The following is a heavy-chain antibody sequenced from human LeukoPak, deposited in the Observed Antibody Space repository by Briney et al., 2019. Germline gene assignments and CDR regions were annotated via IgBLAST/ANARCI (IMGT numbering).Heavy chain of an antibody. D-gene: IGHD3-9*01. V-gene: IGHV3-30-3*01. CDR3: ARGVLRYFDWLENFDY. J-gene: IGHJ4*02. CDR2: ISYDGSNK. Sequence: GGSLRLSCAASGFTFSSYAMHWVRQAPGKGLEWVAVISYDGSNKYYADSVKGRFTISRDNSKNTLYLQMNSLRAEDTAVYYCARGVLRYFDWLENFDYWGQGTLVTVSS. CDR1: GFTFSSYA.